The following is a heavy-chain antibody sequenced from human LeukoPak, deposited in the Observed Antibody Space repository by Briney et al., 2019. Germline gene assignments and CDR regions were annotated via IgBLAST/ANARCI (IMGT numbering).Heavy chain of an antibody. D-gene: IGHD6-19*01. V-gene: IGHV3-21*01. Sequence: PGGSLSLSCAASGFTFSSYTINWVRQAPGKGEEWVSYTSSTRSYINYTDSVKGRFTISRDNAKNSLYLQMNSLRAEDTAVYYCARTSSGWAPPEPAWYFDLWGRGTLVTVSS. CDR1: GFTFSSYT. CDR3: ARTSSGWAPPEPAWYFDL. J-gene: IGHJ2*01. CDR2: TSSTRSYI.